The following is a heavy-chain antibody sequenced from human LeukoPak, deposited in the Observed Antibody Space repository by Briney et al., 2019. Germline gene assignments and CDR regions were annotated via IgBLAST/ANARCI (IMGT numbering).Heavy chain of an antibody. Sequence: SETLSLTCTVSGDSISGYYWTWIRQPADKGLEWIGRIYSDGSTSYNPSLKSRVTISVDTSKNQFSLKLSSVTAADTSVYYCARHQPKADQGAVYQGGRGYFDYWGQGTLVTVSS. CDR1: GDSISGYY. J-gene: IGHJ4*02. D-gene: IGHD3-16*01. CDR3: ARHQPKADQGAVYQGGRGYFDY. CDR2: IYSDGST. V-gene: IGHV4-4*07.